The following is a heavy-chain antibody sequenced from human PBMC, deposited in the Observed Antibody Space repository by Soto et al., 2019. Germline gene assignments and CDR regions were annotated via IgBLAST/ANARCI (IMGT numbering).Heavy chain of an antibody. CDR3: AKDRHPAYCFDY. Sequence: QVQLVESGGGVVQPGRSLRLSCAASGFTFSSYGMHWVRQAPGKGLEWVAVISYDGSNKDYADSVKGRFTISRDNSKNTLYMQMTSLKAEDTAVYYCAKDRHPAYCFDYWGQGTLVTVSS. V-gene: IGHV3-30*18. J-gene: IGHJ4*02. CDR1: GFTFSSYG. CDR2: ISYDGSNK.